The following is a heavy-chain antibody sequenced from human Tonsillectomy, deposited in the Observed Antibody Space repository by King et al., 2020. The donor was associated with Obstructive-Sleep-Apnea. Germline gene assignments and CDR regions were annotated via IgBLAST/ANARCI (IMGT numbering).Heavy chain of an antibody. CDR2: ISSSSSYI. V-gene: IGHV3-21*01. CDR3: AREETTVTPRGYFDL. D-gene: IGHD4-17*01. Sequence: VQLVESGGGLVKPGGSLRLSCAASGFTFSSYSMNWVRQAPGKGLEWVSSISSSSSYIYYADSVQGRFTISRDNAKNTLYLQMNSLRAEDTAVYYCAREETTVTPRGYFDLWGRGTLVTVSS. J-gene: IGHJ2*01. CDR1: GFTFSSYS.